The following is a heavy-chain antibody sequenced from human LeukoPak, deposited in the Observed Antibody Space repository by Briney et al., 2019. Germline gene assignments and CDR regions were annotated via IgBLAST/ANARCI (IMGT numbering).Heavy chain of an antibody. CDR1: GFSFSSYW. Sequence: PGGSLRLSCAASGFSFSSYWMTWVRQVPGKGLEWVANIKPDGSGKHYVDSVKGRFTISRDNAKSSLYLQMDSLRVEDTAVYYCSRVNGYYFDYWGQGTLVTVSS. J-gene: IGHJ4*02. CDR3: SRVNGYYFDY. D-gene: IGHD2-8*01. V-gene: IGHV3-7*01. CDR2: IKPDGSGK.